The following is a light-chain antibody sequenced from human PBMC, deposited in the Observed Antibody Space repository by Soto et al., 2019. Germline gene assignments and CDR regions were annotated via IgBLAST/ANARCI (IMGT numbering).Light chain of an antibody. CDR1: QSVSSSY. CDR3: QQYAGSPIT. CDR2: GSS. Sequence: ENVLTQSPGTLSLYPGERATLSCRASQSVSSSYLAWYQQKPGQAPTLLIYGSSSRATGIPDRFSGSGSGTDFTLTISRLEPEDFAVYFCQQYAGSPITFGQGTRLEIK. V-gene: IGKV3-20*01. J-gene: IGKJ5*01.